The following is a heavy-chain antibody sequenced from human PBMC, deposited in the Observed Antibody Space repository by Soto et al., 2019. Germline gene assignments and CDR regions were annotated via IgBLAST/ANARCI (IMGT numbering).Heavy chain of an antibody. V-gene: IGHV3-30*18. D-gene: IGHD6-13*01. CDR1: GFTFSSYA. CDR2: IAADGADK. CDR3: AKDPSRAASYYFEY. J-gene: IGHJ4*01. Sequence: VQLVEAGGGVVQPGRSLRLSCAVSGFTFSSYAMHWVRQAPGKGLEWVAVIAADGADKHYADSVKGRFTISRDNPKNTLSLQMNSLRAEDTAVYYCAKDPSRAASYYFEYWGHGTLVTVSS.